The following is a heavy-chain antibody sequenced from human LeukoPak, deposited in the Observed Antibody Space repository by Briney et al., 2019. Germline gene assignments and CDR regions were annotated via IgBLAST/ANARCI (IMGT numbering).Heavy chain of an antibody. V-gene: IGHV5-10-1*01. D-gene: IGHD1-1*01. Sequence: GESLKISCKASGYSFTSYWITWVRQMPGKGLEWMGKIDPSDSYTNYSPSFQGHVSISADKSISTAYLQWNSLKASDTAMYYCARLNYNWKTFDYWGQGTLVTVSS. J-gene: IGHJ4*02. CDR2: IDPSDSYT. CDR3: ARLNYNWKTFDY. CDR1: GYSFTSYW.